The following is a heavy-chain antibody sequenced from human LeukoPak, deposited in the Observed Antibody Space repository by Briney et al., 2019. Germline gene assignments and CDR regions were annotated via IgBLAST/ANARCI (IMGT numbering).Heavy chain of an antibody. V-gene: IGHV1-18*01. J-gene: IGHJ4*02. CDR1: GYTFTSYG. Sequence: ASVKVSCKASGYTFTSYGISWVGQAPGQGREWRGWRSAYNGNTNYAQKLQGRGTITTDTSKSTAYMEMRSLRSDDTAVYYCARDAVGGSYYGGDYWGQGTLVTVSS. CDR3: ARDAVGGSYYGGDY. D-gene: IGHD1-26*01. CDR2: RSAYNGNT.